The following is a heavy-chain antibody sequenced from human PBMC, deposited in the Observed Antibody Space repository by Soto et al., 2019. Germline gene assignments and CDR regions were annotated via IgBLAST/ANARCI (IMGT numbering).Heavy chain of an antibody. Sequence: SVKVSCKASGGTFSSYAISWVRQAPGLGLEWMGGIIPIFGTANYAQKFQGRVTITADESTSTAYMELSSLRSENTAVYYCALTRKMITFGGVILIDYWGQGTLVTVSS. CDR1: GGTFSSYA. D-gene: IGHD3-16*02. V-gene: IGHV1-69*13. CDR2: IIPIFGTA. J-gene: IGHJ4*02. CDR3: ALTRKMITFGGVILIDY.